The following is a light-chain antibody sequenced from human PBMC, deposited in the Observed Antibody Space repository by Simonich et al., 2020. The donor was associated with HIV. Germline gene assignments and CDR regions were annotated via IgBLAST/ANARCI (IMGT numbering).Light chain of an antibody. CDR3: MQGTHLLT. V-gene: IGKV2-30*02. J-gene: IGKJ4*01. Sequence: DDVRTQSPLSLPVTLGQPASISCRSSQSLVHSDGNTYLNWFQQMPGKSPRRLIYKVSIRDSGVPDRFSGSGSGTDFTLKISRVETEDVGVYFCMQGTHLLTFGGGTKVEIK. CDR2: KVS. CDR1: QSLVHSDGNTY.